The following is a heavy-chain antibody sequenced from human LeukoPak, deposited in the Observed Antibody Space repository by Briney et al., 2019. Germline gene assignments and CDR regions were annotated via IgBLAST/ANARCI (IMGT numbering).Heavy chain of an antibody. J-gene: IGHJ4*02. Sequence: ASVKVSCKASGGTFSSYAISWVRQAPGQGLEWMGIINPSGGSTSYAQKFQGRVAMTRDTSTSTVYMELSSLRSEDTAVYYCARVSVSSGWLFYFDYWGQGTLVTVSS. V-gene: IGHV1-46*01. CDR3: ARVSVSSGWLFYFDY. CDR2: INPSGGST. D-gene: IGHD6-19*01. CDR1: GGTFSSYA.